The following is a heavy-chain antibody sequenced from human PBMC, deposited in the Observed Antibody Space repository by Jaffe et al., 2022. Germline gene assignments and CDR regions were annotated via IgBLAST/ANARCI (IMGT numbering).Heavy chain of an antibody. CDR3: ARDKYDYGDYGADY. D-gene: IGHD4-17*01. CDR2: ISSSGSTI. J-gene: IGHJ4*02. Sequence: EVQLVESGGGLVQPGGSLRLSCAASGFTFSSYEMNWVRQAPGKGLEWVSYISSSGSTIYYADSVKGRFTISRDNAKNSLYLQMNSLRAEDTAVYYCARDKYDYGDYGADYWGQGTLVTVSS. CDR1: GFTFSSYE. V-gene: IGHV3-48*03.